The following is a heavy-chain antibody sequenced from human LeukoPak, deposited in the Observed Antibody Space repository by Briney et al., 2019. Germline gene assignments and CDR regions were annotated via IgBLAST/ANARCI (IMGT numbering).Heavy chain of an antibody. V-gene: IGHV3-23*01. CDR2: ISGSGGSS. CDR1: GLTFTTSA. D-gene: IGHD1-14*01. CDR3: AREGGRRDFDY. Sequence: GGSLRLSCAATGLTFTTSAMTWVRQAPGKGLEWVSSISGSGGSSYHADSVKGRFTISRDNAKNSLYLQMNSLRAEDTAVYYCAREGGRRDFDYWGQGTLVTVSS. J-gene: IGHJ4*02.